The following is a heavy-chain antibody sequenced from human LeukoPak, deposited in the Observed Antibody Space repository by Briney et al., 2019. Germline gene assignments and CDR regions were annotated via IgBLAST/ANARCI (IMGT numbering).Heavy chain of an antibody. Sequence: SSETLSLACTVSGGSISNYHWSWIRQPAGKGLEWISQIHTSGSTNYNPPLKSRVTVSIDTPENQLSLTIRSVTAADTAVYYCARRDISSGWSFDYWGQGILVTVSS. CDR3: ARRDISSGWSFDY. V-gene: IGHV4-4*07. CDR2: IHTSGST. D-gene: IGHD6-19*01. J-gene: IGHJ4*02. CDR1: GGSISNYH.